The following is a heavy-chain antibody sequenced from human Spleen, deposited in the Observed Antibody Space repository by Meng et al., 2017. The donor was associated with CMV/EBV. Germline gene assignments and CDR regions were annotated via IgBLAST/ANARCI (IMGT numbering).Heavy chain of an antibody. Sequence: SYSMHWVRQAPGKGLEWVAVISFDGSDKFYADSVKGRFPVSRDNSKNTLFLQMNSLRAEDTAVYYCARESVSTNCHGFCYYYGMDVWGQGTTVTVS. CDR3: ARESVSTNCHGFCYYYGMDV. J-gene: IGHJ6*02. D-gene: IGHD6-13*01. CDR1: SYS. V-gene: IGHV3-30*04. CDR2: ISFDGSDK.